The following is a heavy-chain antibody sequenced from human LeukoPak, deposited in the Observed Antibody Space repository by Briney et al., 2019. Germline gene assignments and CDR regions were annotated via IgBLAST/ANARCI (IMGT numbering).Heavy chain of an antibody. CDR2: TYYRSKRYN. V-gene: IGHV6-1*01. CDR3: ARDKGRITMVRGVIESYNWFDP. Sequence: SQTLSLTCAISGDSVSSDSAAWNWIRQSPSRGLEWLGRTYYRSKRYNDYAVSVKSRITINPDTSKNQFSLQLNSVTPEDTAVYYCARDKGRITMVRGVIESYNWFDPWGQGTLVTVSS. J-gene: IGHJ5*02. CDR1: GDSVSSDSAA. D-gene: IGHD3-10*01.